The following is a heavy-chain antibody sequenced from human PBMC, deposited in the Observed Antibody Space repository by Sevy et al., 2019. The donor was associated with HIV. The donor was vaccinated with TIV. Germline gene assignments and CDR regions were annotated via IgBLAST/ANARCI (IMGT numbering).Heavy chain of an antibody. J-gene: IGHJ4*02. CDR2: VKQDMSEK. Sequence: GGSLRLSCATSGFTFSSNRMTWVRQAPGKGLEWVANVKQDMSEKYYADSVKGRFTISRDNAKNSLYLEMNSLRAEDTAVYYCARAQQVTMLVVIGGLYFDLWGQGTLVTVSS. V-gene: IGHV3-7*01. CDR3: ARAQQVTMLVVIGGLYFDL. CDR1: GFTFSSNR. D-gene: IGHD2-21*01.